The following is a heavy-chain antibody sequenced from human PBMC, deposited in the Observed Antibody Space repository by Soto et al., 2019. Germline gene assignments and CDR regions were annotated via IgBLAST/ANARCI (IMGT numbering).Heavy chain of an antibody. D-gene: IGHD3-10*01. CDR2: INPIFGTA. V-gene: IGHV1-69*01. Sequence: QVQLVQSGAEVKKPGASVKVSCKASGYTFTGYYMHWVRQAPGQGLEWMGWINPIFGTANYAQKFQGRVTITADESTNTAYMELSSLRSEDTAVYYCASAGIGYGSGSPPHWGQGTLVTVSS. CDR3: ASAGIGYGSGSPPH. J-gene: IGHJ4*02. CDR1: GYTFTGYY.